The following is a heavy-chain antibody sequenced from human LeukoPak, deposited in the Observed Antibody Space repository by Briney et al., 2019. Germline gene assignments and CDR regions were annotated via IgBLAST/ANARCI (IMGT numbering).Heavy chain of an antibody. CDR1: GGSMSPYH. CDR2: IYYSGST. J-gene: IGHJ4*02. CDR3: ARLPFYYDSGGYRYYFDY. V-gene: IGHV4-59*08. D-gene: IGHD3-22*01. Sequence: SETLSLTCTVSGGSMSPYHWGWIRQPPGKGLEWTGYIYYSGSTNYNPSLKSRVTISVDASKNQFSLKLSSVTAADTAVYYCARLPFYYDSGGYRYYFDYWGQGTLVTVSS.